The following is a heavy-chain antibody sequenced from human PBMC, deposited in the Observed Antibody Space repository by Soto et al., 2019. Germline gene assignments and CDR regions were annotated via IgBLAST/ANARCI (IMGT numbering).Heavy chain of an antibody. V-gene: IGHV1-69*13. CDR2: IIPIFGTA. CDR1: GGTFSSYA. Sequence: SVKVSCKASGGTFSSYAISWVRQAPGQGLEWMGGIIPIFGTANYAQKFQGRVTITADESTSTAYMELSSLRSEDTAVYYCARRTRADFWSGFSYYGMDVWGQGTTVTVSS. CDR3: ARRTRADFWSGFSYYGMDV. J-gene: IGHJ6*02. D-gene: IGHD3-3*01.